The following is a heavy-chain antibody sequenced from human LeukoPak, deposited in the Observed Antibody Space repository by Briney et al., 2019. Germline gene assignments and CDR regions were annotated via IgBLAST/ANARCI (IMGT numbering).Heavy chain of an antibody. V-gene: IGHV3-23*01. J-gene: IGHJ3*02. CDR2: ISGSGGST. CDR1: GFTFSSYA. Sequence: GGSLRLSCAASGFTFSSYAMSWVRQAPGKGLEWVSAISGSGGSTYYADSVKGRFTISRDNSKNTLYLQMNSLRAEDTAVYYRARNYGDYIDAFDIWGQGTMVTVSS. D-gene: IGHD4-17*01. CDR3: ARNYGDYIDAFDI.